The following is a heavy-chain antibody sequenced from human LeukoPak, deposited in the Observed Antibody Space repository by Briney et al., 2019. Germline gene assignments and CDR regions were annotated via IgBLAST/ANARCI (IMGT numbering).Heavy chain of an antibody. CDR3: AKVNYYESSGYYDY. Sequence: GGSLRLSCAASGFTFSNYAMNWVRQAPGKGLEWVSTISGSDGNTYYADSVKGRFTISRDNSKNTLYLQMNSLRAEDTAVYYCAKVNYYESSGYYDYWGQGTLVTVSS. CDR1: GFTFSNYA. J-gene: IGHJ4*02. D-gene: IGHD3-22*01. V-gene: IGHV3-23*01. CDR2: ISGSDGNT.